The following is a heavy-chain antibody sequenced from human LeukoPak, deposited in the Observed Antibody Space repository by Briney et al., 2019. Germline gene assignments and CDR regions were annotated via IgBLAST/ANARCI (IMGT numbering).Heavy chain of an antibody. J-gene: IGHJ6*02. CDR3: ATDQAPQSNWNYRGKMNYYHYGMDV. V-gene: IGHV1-24*01. CDR2: FDPEDGET. CDR1: GYTLTELS. Sequence: ASVKVSCKVSGYTLTELSMHWVRQAPGKGLEWMGGFDPEDGETIYAQKFQGRVTMTEDTSTDTAYMELSSLRSEDTAVYYCATDQAPQSNWNYRGKMNYYHYGMDVWGQGTTVTVSS. D-gene: IGHD1-7*01.